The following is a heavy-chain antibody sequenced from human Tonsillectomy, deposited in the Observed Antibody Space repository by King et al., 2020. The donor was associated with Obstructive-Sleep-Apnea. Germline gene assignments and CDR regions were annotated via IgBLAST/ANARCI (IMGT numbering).Heavy chain of an antibody. Sequence: QLQESGPGLVKPSETLSLTCTVSGGSISSYSWSWIRQPPGKGLEWIGYIYYSGSTNYNPSLKSRVSISVDTSKNQFSLKLSSVTAAATAVYYCARISTRKSGFPLDYWGQGTLVTVSS. CDR1: GGSISSYS. V-gene: IGHV4-59*08. CDR3: ARISTRKSGFPLDY. CDR2: IYYSGST. D-gene: IGHD3-22*01. J-gene: IGHJ4*02.